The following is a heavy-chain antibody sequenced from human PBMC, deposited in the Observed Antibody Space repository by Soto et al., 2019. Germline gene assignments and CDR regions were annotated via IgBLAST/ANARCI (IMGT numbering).Heavy chain of an antibody. Sequence: EVQLLESGGGLIQPGGSLRLSCAASGFAFSRSAMAWVRQAPEKGLEWVSSISEGGGTTFYAGSVEGRFTISRGNSKNTLYLQMNSVRADDTAVYYCAKGGYRQAYDWGRGTLVTVSS. D-gene: IGHD4-4*01. J-gene: IGHJ4*02. V-gene: IGHV3-23*01. CDR2: ISEGGGTT. CDR1: GFAFSRSA. CDR3: AKGGYRQAYD.